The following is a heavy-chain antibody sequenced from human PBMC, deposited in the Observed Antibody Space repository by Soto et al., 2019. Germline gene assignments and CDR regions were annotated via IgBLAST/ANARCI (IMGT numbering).Heavy chain of an antibody. CDR3: ARGGVESYYYGSGSYYKSYYGMDV. D-gene: IGHD3-10*01. Sequence: GASVKVSCKASGGTFSSYAISWVRQAPGQGLEWMGGIIPIFGTANYAQKFQGRVTITADESTSTAYMELSSLRSEDTAVYYCARGGVESYYYGSGSYYKSYYGMDVWGQGTTVTVSS. CDR2: IIPIFGTA. CDR1: GGTFSSYA. J-gene: IGHJ6*02. V-gene: IGHV1-69*13.